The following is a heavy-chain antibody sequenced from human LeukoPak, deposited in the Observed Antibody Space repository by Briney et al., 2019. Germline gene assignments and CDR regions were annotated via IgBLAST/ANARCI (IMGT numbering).Heavy chain of an antibody. CDR1: GFTFSSYW. J-gene: IGHJ4*02. CDR2: ISSSSSYI. D-gene: IGHD3-22*01. V-gene: IGHV3-21*01. CDR3: ARDTYYYDTSGYYPYYFDY. Sequence: GGSLRLSCAASGFTFSSYWMHWVRQAPGKGLVWVSSISSSSSYIYYADSVKGRFTISRDNAKNSLYLQMHSLRAEDTAVYYCARDTYYYDTSGYYPYYFDYWGQGTLVTVSS.